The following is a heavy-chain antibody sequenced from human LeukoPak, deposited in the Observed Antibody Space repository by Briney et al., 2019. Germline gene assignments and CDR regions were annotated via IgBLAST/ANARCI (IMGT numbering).Heavy chain of an antibody. CDR2: ISAYNGNT. V-gene: IGHV1-18*01. CDR1: GYTFTSYG. Sequence: ASVKVSCKASGYTFTSYGISWVRQAPGQGLEWMGWISAYNGNTNYAQKLQGRVTMTTDTSTSTAYMELRSLRSDDTAVYYCARDRGVWFGESPPHNYYYYYMDVWGKGTTVTISS. D-gene: IGHD3-10*01. CDR3: ARDRGVWFGESPPHNYYYYYMDV. J-gene: IGHJ6*03.